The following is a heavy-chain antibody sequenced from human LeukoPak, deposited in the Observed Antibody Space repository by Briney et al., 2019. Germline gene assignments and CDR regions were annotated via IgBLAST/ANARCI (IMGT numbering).Heavy chain of an antibody. Sequence: ASVKVSCKTSGYSFILYGISWVRQAPGQGPEWMGWISTSTGDTKYTQKFQGRVTLTTDTSTSTAYMELSSLRSDDTAVYYCARDHQYGDYDGTFDYWGQGTLVTVSS. CDR1: GYSFILYG. D-gene: IGHD4-17*01. V-gene: IGHV1-18*01. J-gene: IGHJ4*02. CDR2: ISTSTGDT. CDR3: ARDHQYGDYDGTFDY.